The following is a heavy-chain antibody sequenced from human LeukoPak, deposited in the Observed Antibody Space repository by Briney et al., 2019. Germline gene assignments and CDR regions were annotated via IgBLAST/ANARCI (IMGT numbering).Heavy chain of an antibody. CDR1: GFSFSGHW. V-gene: IGHV3-74*01. Sequence: PPGGSLRLSCTASGFSFSGHWMHWARHLPGKGLVWVSRISPTGSTTSYADSVKGRFTVSRDNAKNTLYLQVNNLRAEDTAVYYCARGPNSNWSGLDFWGQGTLVTVSS. D-gene: IGHD6-6*01. J-gene: IGHJ4*02. CDR3: ARGPNSNWSGLDF. CDR2: ISPTGSTT.